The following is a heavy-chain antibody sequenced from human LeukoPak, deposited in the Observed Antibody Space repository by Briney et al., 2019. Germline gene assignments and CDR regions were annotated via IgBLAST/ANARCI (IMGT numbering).Heavy chain of an antibody. J-gene: IGHJ4*02. CDR1: GYTFTDYY. V-gene: IGHV1-46*01. D-gene: IGHD5-18*01. Sequence: ASVKVSCKASGYTFTDYYMYWVRQAPGQGPECMGVIHPSGGGTTYAQKFRGRVTLTKDTATSTVYIELSSLRSDDTAVYYCARMAMDPAMVTNFFDLWGQGTLLIVSA. CDR3: ARMAMDPAMVTNFFDL. CDR2: IHPSGGGT.